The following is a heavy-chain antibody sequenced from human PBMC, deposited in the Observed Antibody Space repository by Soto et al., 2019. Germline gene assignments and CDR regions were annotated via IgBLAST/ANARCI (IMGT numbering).Heavy chain of an antibody. J-gene: IGHJ4*02. V-gene: IGHV3-30*03. Sequence: GGSLRLSCAASGFTFSSYGMHWVRQAPGKGLEWVAVISYDGSNKYYAGSVKGRFTISRDNSKNTLYLQMNSLRAEDTAVYYCASPYYYDSSGYTDTFDYWGQGTLVTVSS. D-gene: IGHD3-22*01. CDR3: ASPYYYDSSGYTDTFDY. CDR2: ISYDGSNK. CDR1: GFTFSSYG.